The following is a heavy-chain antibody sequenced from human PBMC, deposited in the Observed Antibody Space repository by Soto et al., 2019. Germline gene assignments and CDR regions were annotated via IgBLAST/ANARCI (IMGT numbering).Heavy chain of an antibody. Sequence: QVQLVQSGAEVKKPGSSVKVSCKASGDSFSIYAISWVRRAPGQGLEWMGGIIPLFGTPNYAQNFQGRVTITADESTTTAYMELMSLRSDDTAVYYCARNFKNVVGPATQRDFYYYGMDVWGQGTTVTVSS. CDR3: ARNFKNVVGPATQRDFYYYGMDV. CDR2: IIPLFGTP. D-gene: IGHD2-2*01. V-gene: IGHV1-69*01. J-gene: IGHJ6*02. CDR1: GDSFSIYA.